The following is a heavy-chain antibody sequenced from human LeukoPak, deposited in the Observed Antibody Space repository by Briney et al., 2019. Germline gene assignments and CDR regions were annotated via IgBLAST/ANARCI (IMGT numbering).Heavy chain of an antibody. D-gene: IGHD2-2*01. CDR1: GGSISSSSYY. CDR3: ASTVPAAEYYYYYYGMDV. J-gene: IGHJ6*02. Sequence: SETLSLTCTVSGGSISSSSYYWGWIRQPPGKGLEWIGSIYYSGSTYYNPSLKSRVTISVDTSKNQFSLKLSSVTAADTAVYYCASTVPAAEYYYYYYGMDVWGQGTTVTVSS. CDR2: IYYSGST. V-gene: IGHV4-39*07.